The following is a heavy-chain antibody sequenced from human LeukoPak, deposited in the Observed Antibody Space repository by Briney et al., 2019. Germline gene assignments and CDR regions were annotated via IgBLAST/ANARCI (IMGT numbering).Heavy chain of an antibody. J-gene: IGHJ4*02. CDR3: AKESSGSGYFDY. CDR1: GFTFSRYW. V-gene: IGHV3-7*01. Sequence: GGSLRLSCAASGFTFSRYWINWVRQAPGKGLEWVANINQDGSEKYYVDSVKGRFTISRDNAKNSLYLQMNSLRAEDTAVYYCAKESSGSGYFDYWGQGTLVTVSS. CDR2: INQDGSEK. D-gene: IGHD1-26*01.